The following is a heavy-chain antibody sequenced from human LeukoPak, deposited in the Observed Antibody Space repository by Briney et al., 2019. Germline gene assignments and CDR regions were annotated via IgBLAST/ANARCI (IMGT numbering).Heavy chain of an antibody. V-gene: IGHV3-48*03. Sequence: GGSLRLSCAASGFTFSSHEMNWVRQAPGKGLEWVSYISSSGSTIYYADSMRGRFTISRDNAENSLFLQMNSLRAEDTAVYYCAGGFRPGLSLDYWGQGALGTVSS. CDR3: AGGFRPGLSLDY. D-gene: IGHD2-21*01. CDR2: ISSSGSTI. J-gene: IGHJ4*02. CDR1: GFTFSSHE.